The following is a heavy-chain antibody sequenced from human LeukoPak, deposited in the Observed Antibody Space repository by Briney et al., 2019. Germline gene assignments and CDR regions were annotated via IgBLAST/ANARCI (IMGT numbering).Heavy chain of an antibody. D-gene: IGHD6-19*01. J-gene: IGHJ4*02. V-gene: IGHV3-53*01. CDR3: AREVYGAVAGTFDC. Sequence: GGSLRLSCAASGFTVSSNYMDWVRQAPGKGLEWVSIIYSGGSTNYADSVKGRFTISRDNSKNTLYLQMNSLRAEDTAVYYCAREVYGAVAGTFDCWGQGTLVTASS. CDR1: GFTVSSNY. CDR2: IYSGGST.